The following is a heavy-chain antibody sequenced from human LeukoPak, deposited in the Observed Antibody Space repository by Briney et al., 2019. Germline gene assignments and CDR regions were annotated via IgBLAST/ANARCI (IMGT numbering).Heavy chain of an antibody. CDR2: ISSSGSTI. V-gene: IGHV3-48*03. CDR1: GFTFSSYE. J-gene: IGHJ6*03. CDR3: AKGVESYCSSTSCYYYYYMDV. Sequence: GGSLRLSCAASGFTFSSYEMNWVRQAPGKGLEWVSYISSSGSTIYYADSVKGRFTISRDNSKNTLYLQMNSLRAEDTAVYYCAKGVESYCSSTSCYYYYYMDVWGKGTTVTISS. D-gene: IGHD2-2*01.